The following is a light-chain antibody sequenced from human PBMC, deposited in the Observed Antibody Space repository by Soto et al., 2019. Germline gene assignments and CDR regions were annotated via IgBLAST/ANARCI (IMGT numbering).Light chain of an antibody. V-gene: IGKV3-20*01. CDR1: QTVSSRY. J-gene: IGKJ2*01. CDR2: GAS. CDR3: QQYGRSPPFT. Sequence: EIVLTQSPGTLSLSPGERATLSCRASQTVSSRYLAWYQQKPGQAPRLLMYGASNRATGIPDRFSGSGSGTDFTLTISRLEPEDVAVDFCQQYGRSPPFTFGQGTKVEIK.